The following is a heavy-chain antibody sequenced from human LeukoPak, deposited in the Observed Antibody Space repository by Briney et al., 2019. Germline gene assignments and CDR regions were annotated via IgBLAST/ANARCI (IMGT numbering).Heavy chain of an antibody. Sequence: PSETLSLTCTVSGGSVSSGSYYWSWIRQPPGKGLEWIGEINHTGSTNYNPSLKSRVTFSVDASKNHFSLKLSSVTAADTAVYYCARHRAYYYDGRGQTGIYYYYYGMDVWGQGTTVTVSS. CDR2: INHTGST. J-gene: IGHJ6*02. D-gene: IGHD3-22*01. V-gene: IGHV4-61*03. CDR1: GGSVSSGSYY. CDR3: ARHRAYYYDGRGQTGIYYYYYGMDV.